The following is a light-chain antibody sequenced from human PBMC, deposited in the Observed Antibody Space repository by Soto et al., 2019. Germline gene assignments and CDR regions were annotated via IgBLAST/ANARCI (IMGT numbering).Light chain of an antibody. Sequence: EIVLTQSPATLSLSPGERATLSYRASQSVSSYLAWYQQKPGQAPSLLIYDASNRATGIPARFSGSGSGTDVTPPISGLVPEDFAVYYCQQRSNWPPITFGQGTRLDIK. CDR3: QQRSNWPPIT. J-gene: IGKJ5*01. CDR1: QSVSSY. V-gene: IGKV3-11*01. CDR2: DAS.